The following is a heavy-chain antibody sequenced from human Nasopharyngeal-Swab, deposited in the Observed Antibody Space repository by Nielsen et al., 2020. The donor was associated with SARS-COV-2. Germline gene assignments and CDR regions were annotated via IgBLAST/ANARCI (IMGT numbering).Heavy chain of an antibody. CDR2: IYSGGST. CDR1: GFTVSSNY. CDR3: ARKRTHAFDI. J-gene: IGHJ3*02. V-gene: IGHV3-53*05. Sequence: GESLKISCAASGFTVSSNYMSWVRQAPGKGLEWVSVIYSGGSTYYADSVKGRFTISRDNSKNTLYLQMNSLRAEDTAVYYCARKRTHAFDIWGQGTMVTVSS.